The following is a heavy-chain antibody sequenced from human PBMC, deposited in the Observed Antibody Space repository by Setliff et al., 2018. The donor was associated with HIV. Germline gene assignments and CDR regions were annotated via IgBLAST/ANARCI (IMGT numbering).Heavy chain of an antibody. V-gene: IGHV3-11*03. D-gene: IGHD2-15*01. CDR2: ISSGRIYT. J-gene: IGHJ4*02. CDR1: GFTFSDHY. Sequence: GGSLRLSCAASGFTFSDHYMTWIRQAPGKGLEWISFISSGRIYTNYSDSVKGRFTISRDNAKNSLYLQMNSLRAEDTAVYYCARSVFRGSCPVSDYWGQGTLVTVSS. CDR3: ARSVFRGSCPVSDY.